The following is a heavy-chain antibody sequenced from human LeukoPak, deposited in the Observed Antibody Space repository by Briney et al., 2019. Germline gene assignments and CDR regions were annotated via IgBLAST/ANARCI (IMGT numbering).Heavy chain of an antibody. Sequence: SSETLSLTCAVYGGSLSGHYWSWIRQPPGKGLEWIGEINHSGSTNYNPSLKSRVTISVDTSKNQFSLSLSSVTAAGTAVYYCARGLYGDYYFDYWGQGTLVTVSS. V-gene: IGHV4-34*01. D-gene: IGHD4-17*01. CDR2: INHSGST. J-gene: IGHJ4*02. CDR3: ARGLYGDYYFDY. CDR1: GGSLSGHY.